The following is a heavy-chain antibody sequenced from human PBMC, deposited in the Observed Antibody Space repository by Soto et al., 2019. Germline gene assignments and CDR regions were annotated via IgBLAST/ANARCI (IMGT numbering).Heavy chain of an antibody. V-gene: IGHV3-30*04. CDR3: ARSAGGSYPQYDY. D-gene: IGHD1-26*01. CDR2: ISYDGRDK. Sequence: GFLRLSCAPSGFSLSSYAMHWVRQAPGTGLEWVAVISYDGRDKYYPDSVKGRFTISRDNSKNTLYLQMNSLRAEDTAVYYWARSAGGSYPQYDYWGQGTLVTVSS. J-gene: IGHJ4*02. CDR1: GFSLSSYA.